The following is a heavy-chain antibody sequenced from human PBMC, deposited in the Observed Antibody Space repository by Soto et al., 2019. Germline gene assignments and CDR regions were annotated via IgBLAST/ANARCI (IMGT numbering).Heavy chain of an antibody. V-gene: IGHV4-34*01. CDR3: ARGFKWLRQGSFDY. D-gene: IGHD5-12*01. CDR2: INHSGGT. J-gene: IGHJ4*02. Sequence: SETLSLTCAVYGWSFSGYYWSWIRQSPGKGLEWIGEINHSGGTNYNPSLKSRVTISVDTSKNQFSLKLSSVTAADTAVYYCARGFKWLRQGSFDYWGQGTLVTVSS. CDR1: GWSFSGYY.